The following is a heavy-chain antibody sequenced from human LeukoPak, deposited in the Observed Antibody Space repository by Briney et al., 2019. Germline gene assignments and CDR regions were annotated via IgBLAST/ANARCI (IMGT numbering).Heavy chain of an antibody. CDR2: MNPYTGDR. J-gene: IGHJ4*02. Sequence: ASVKVSCKTSGYSFATYHINWVRHASGEGRERSGWMNPYTGDRGYAQRFQGRLSITSDTSISTAYMELGSLKSDDTAVYFCARTTSLTASGYDCWGQGTLVTVSS. CDR3: ARTTSLTASGYDC. CDR1: GYSFATYH. V-gene: IGHV1-8*03. D-gene: IGHD4-17*01.